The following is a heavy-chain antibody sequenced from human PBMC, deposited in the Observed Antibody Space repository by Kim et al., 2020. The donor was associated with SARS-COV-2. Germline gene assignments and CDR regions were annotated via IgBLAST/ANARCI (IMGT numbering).Heavy chain of an antibody. V-gene: IGHV3-23*01. D-gene: IGHD4-4*01. CDR1: GFTFNTYA. J-gene: IGHJ4*02. CDR2: ITGSGGAT. Sequence: GGSLRLSCAASGFTFNTYAMSWVRQAPEKGLEWVSAITGSGGATYYTDSVKGRFTISRDNSKKNLYLHMNSLRAEDTALYYCAKQGPEMSTVGDYFDSWGQGTLVAVSS. CDR3: AKQGPEMSTVGDYFDS.